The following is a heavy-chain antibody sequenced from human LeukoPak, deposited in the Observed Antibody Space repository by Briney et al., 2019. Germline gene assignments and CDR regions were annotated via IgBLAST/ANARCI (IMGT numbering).Heavy chain of an antibody. CDR3: AKDEKGYYHDTSGYPDAFDI. J-gene: IGHJ3*02. V-gene: IGHV1-3*01. CDR1: GYTFTSYA. D-gene: IGHD3-22*01. CDR2: INAGNGNT. Sequence: GASVKVSCKASGYTFTSYAMNWVRQAPGQRLEWMGWINAGNGNTKYSQKFQDRVTVTRDTSTSTAYMELSSLRSEDTAVYYCAKDEKGYYHDTSGYPDAFDIWGQGTMVTVSS.